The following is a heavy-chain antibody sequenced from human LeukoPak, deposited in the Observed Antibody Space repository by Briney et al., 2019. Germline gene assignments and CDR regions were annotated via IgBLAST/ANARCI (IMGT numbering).Heavy chain of an antibody. D-gene: IGHD6-13*01. CDR1: GGSISSGGYY. V-gene: IGHV4-61*02. J-gene: IGHJ6*02. CDR2: IYTSGST. CDR3: ARDSPNGIAAAGSYYYYGMDV. Sequence: SETLSLTCTVSGGSISSGGYYWSWIRQPAGKGLEWIGRIYTSGSTNYNPSLKSRVTISVDTSKNQFSLKLSSVTAADTAVYYCARDSPNGIAAAGSYYYYGMDVWGQGTTVTVSS.